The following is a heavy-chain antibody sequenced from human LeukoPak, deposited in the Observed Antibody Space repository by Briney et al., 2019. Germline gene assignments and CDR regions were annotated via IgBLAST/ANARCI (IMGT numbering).Heavy chain of an antibody. V-gene: IGHV3-23*01. Sequence: GGSLRLSCASSGFTFSSYAMSLVRQAPGKRLEWVSAISGSGGSTYSADSVKGRFTISRDNSKNTLYLQMNSLRAEDTAVYYCAKRPKVAATGSGYFDYWGQGTLVTVCS. CDR1: GFTFSSYA. D-gene: IGHD2-15*01. J-gene: IGHJ4*02. CDR3: AKRPKVAATGSGYFDY. CDR2: ISGSGGST.